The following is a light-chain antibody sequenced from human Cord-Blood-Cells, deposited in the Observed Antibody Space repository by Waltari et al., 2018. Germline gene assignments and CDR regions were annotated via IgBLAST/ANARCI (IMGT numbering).Light chain of an antibody. CDR3: KQYYSFTRT. CDR1: QGISSY. J-gene: IGKJ1*01. V-gene: IGKV1D-8*01. CDR2: AAY. Sequence: VIWMIQSPSLLSASTGHRVTISCRMSQGISSYLAWYQHKPGQAPEPLIHAAYTVQSGVPSRFSGSGSGKDFTLTISCLQSEDFATYYCKQYYSFTRTFGQGTMVEIK.